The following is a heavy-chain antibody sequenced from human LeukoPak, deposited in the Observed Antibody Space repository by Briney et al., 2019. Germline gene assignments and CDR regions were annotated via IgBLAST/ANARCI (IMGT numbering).Heavy chain of an antibody. V-gene: IGHV6-1*01. CDR1: GDSVLSNRAA. Sequence: SQTLSLTCAISGDSVLSNRAAWNWIRQSPSRGLEWLGRTYYRSKWYYDYAESVKSRIAINPDTSKNQFPLQLNSVTPEDTAVYYCAYGMDVWGQGTTVTVSS. J-gene: IGHJ6*02. CDR2: TYYRSKWYY. CDR3: AYGMDV.